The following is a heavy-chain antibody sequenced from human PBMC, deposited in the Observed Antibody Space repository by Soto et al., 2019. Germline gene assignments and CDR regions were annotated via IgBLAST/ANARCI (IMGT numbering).Heavy chain of an antibody. CDR2: ISSSGSTI. D-gene: IGHD2-2*01. Sequence: GGSLRLSCAASGFTFSDYYMSWIRQAPGKGLEWVSYISSSGSTIYYADSVKGRFTISRDNAKNSLYLQMNSLRAEDTAVYYCARAVGYCSSTSCYALTDYYYYYMDVWGKGTTVTVSS. CDR1: GFTFSDYY. J-gene: IGHJ6*03. V-gene: IGHV3-11*01. CDR3: ARAVGYCSSTSCYALTDYYYYYMDV.